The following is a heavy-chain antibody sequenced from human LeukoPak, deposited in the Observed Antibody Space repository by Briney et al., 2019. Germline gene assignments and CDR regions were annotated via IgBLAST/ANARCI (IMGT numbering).Heavy chain of an antibody. CDR2: IWSDGTNQ. CDR1: GFTFSHYG. J-gene: IGHJ4*02. Sequence: SLRLSCAAAGFTFSHYGMHWVRQAPGKGLEWVAVIWSDGTNQYYADSVKGRFTISRDDSGNTVYLQMNSLRPEDTGVYYCAKDAQRGFDYSNSLEYWGQGTPVTVST. CDR3: AKDAQRGFDYSNSLEY. D-gene: IGHD4-11*01. V-gene: IGHV3-33*06.